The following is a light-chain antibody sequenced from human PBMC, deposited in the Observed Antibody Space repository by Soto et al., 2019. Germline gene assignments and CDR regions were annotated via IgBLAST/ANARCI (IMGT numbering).Light chain of an antibody. CDR3: QQYSTFWT. CDR2: ETS. Sequence: DIQMSQSPSTLSASVGDRVTITCRASRSLTRWLAWYQQKPGRAPKLLIYETSILQSGVPSSFSGSGSGTDLTLTISGVQPDDMATYYCQQYSTFWTFGQGTRVEVK. J-gene: IGKJ1*01. V-gene: IGKV1-5*03. CDR1: RSLTRW.